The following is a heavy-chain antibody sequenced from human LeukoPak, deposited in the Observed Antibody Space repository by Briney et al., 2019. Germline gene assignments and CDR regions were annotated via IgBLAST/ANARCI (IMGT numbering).Heavy chain of an antibody. CDR1: GASISTYY. V-gene: IGHV4-4*09. CDR2: IYHSGST. Sequence: SETLSLTCTVSGASISTYYWSWIRQHPGKGLEWIGYIYHSGSTNYNPSLKSRVTISVDTSENQFSLNLRSVTAADTALYYCATMTRRGQYYFDYWGQGTLVTVSS. D-gene: IGHD3-22*01. CDR3: ATMTRRGQYYFDY. J-gene: IGHJ4*02.